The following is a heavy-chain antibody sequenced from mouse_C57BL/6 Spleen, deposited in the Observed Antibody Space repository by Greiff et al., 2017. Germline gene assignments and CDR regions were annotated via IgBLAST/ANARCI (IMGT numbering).Heavy chain of an antibody. J-gene: IGHJ2*01. CDR3: TKGYGNYVGDY. V-gene: IGHV14-1*01. CDR1: GFNIKDYY. Sequence: VQLQQSGAELVRPGASVKLSCTASGFNIKDYYMHWVKQRPEQGLEWIGRIDPEDGDTEYAPKFQGKATMTADTSSNTAYLQLSSLTSEDTAVYYCTKGYGNYVGDYWGQGTTLTVSS. CDR2: IDPEDGDT. D-gene: IGHD2-10*02.